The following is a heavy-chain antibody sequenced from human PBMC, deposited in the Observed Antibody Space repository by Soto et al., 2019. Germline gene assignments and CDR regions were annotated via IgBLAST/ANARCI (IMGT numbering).Heavy chain of an antibody. Sequence: EVQLVESGGGLVKPGGSLRLSCAASEFTFSNYWFHWVRQTPGKGLMWVSRINGDGSNTFYADSVKGRFTISRDNAKNTLYLQMNSLRAEDTALYYCARGYRWGMDVWGQGTTVTVSS. CDR3: ARGYRWGMDV. D-gene: IGHD3-16*02. CDR1: EFTFSNYW. V-gene: IGHV3-74*02. CDR2: INGDGSNT. J-gene: IGHJ6*02.